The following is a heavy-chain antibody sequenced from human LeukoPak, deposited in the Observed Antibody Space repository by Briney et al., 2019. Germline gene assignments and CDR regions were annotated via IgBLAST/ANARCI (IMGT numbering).Heavy chain of an antibody. Sequence: SETLSLTCTVSGVSITTYYWNWVRQPPGKGLEWIGHMFYSGTTSYNPSLKSRVAISVDTFKSRVSLTVTSVTAADTAAYYCARGGKYTSGYRVTELGSGYSDYWGQGTLVTVSS. CDR3: ARGGKYTSGYRVTELGSGYSDY. D-gene: IGHD5-18*01. CDR2: MFYSGTT. V-gene: IGHV4-59*01. J-gene: IGHJ4*02. CDR1: GVSITTYY.